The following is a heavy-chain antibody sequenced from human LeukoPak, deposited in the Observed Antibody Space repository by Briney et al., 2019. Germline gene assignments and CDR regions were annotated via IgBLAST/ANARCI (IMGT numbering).Heavy chain of an antibody. J-gene: IGHJ6*03. V-gene: IGHV1-46*01. CDR2: INPTGGST. D-gene: IGHD3-10*01. Sequence: ASVKVSCKASGYTFTSYYMHWVRQAPGQGLEWMGLINPTGGSTGYAQKFQGRVTMTRDMSTSTDYMELSSLRAEDTAVYYCAREVLLWFGELFGYMDVWGKGTTVTVSS. CDR3: AREVLLWFGELFGYMDV. CDR1: GYTFTSYY.